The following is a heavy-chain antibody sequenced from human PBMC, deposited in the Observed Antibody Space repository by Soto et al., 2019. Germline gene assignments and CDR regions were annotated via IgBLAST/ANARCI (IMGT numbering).Heavy chain of an antibody. CDR2: IIPIFGTA. V-gene: IGHV1-69*13. CDR3: ARGAMPEWLLSPFDY. J-gene: IGHJ4*02. D-gene: IGHD3-3*01. Sequence: ASVKVSCKASGGTFSSYAISWVRQAPGQGLEWMGGIIPIFGTANYAQKFQGRVTITADESTSTAYMELSSLRSEDTAVYYCARGAMPEWLLSPFDYWGQGTLVTVSS. CDR1: GGTFSSYA.